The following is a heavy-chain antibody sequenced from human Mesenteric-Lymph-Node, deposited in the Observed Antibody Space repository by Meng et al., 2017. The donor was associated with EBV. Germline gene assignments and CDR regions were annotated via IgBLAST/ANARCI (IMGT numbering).Heavy chain of an antibody. D-gene: IGHD3-10*01. J-gene: IGHJ4*02. Sequence: QERLGQSWTEVRKPGAPVKASCKASGYIFTNYYMHWVRQAPGQGLDAMGRINPNTGDTDYAQSFQGRVTVTVDTSISTGYMELSSLRPDDTAVYYCVRDVLGFYGSGPRDYWGQGTLVTVSS. CDR3: VRDVLGFYGSGPRDY. CDR2: INPNTGDT. CDR1: GYIFTNYY. V-gene: IGHV1-2*06.